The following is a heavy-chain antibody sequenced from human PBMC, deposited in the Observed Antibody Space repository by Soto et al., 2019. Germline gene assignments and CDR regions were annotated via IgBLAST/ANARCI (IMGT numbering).Heavy chain of an antibody. Sequence: QVQLVQSGAEVKKPGASVKVSCKASGYTFTSYDINWVRQATGQGLEWMGWMNPNSGNTGYAQKFQGRVTMTRNTXIXKXXRELSSLRSEDTAGYYCARGLTWELRNYYSYGMDVWGQGTTVTVSS. J-gene: IGHJ6*02. CDR3: ARGLTWELRNYYSYGMDV. CDR2: MNPNSGNT. V-gene: IGHV1-8*01. D-gene: IGHD1-26*01. CDR1: GYTFTSYD.